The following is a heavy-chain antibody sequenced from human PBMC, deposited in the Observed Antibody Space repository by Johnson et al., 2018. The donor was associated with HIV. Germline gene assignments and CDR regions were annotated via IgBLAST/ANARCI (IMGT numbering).Heavy chain of an antibody. Sequence: QVQLVESGGGVVQPGRSLRLSCAASGFTLRIYDMHWVRQAPGKGLEYVSLIGSSGGGTFYADSVKGRFTISSDNAKNTLYLQMNSLRSEDTAIYYCAKVGLGHRNGFDIWGQGTMVTVSS. J-gene: IGHJ3*02. V-gene: IGHV3-64*04. D-gene: IGHD2-15*01. CDR2: IGSSGGGT. CDR3: AKVGLGHRNGFDI. CDR1: GFTLRIYD.